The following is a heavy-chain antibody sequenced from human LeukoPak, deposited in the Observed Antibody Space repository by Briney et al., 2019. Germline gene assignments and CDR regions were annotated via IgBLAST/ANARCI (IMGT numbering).Heavy chain of an antibody. Sequence: GGSLRLSCAGSGLAFGTYAMSWVRQAPGKGLEWVASIPANGQATHYADSVEGRFTISSDNSKSTLYLQLNSLRAEDTATYYCARDPYNTILYRLAHWGQGTLVTVSS. V-gene: IGHV3-23*01. CDR1: GLAFGTYA. J-gene: IGHJ4*02. CDR2: IPANGQAT. D-gene: IGHD3-10*01. CDR3: ARDPYNTILYRLAH.